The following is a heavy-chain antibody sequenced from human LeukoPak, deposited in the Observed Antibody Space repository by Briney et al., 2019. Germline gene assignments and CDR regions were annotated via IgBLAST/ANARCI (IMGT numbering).Heavy chain of an antibody. J-gene: IGHJ4*02. V-gene: IGHV3-7*01. D-gene: IGHD1-14*01. CDR1: GFTFSSYW. CDR3: ARYEGTYYFDY. Sequence: GGSLRLSCAASGFTFSSYWMSWVRQAPGKGLEWVANIKQDGSEKYYVDSVKGRFTISSDNAKNSLYLQMSSLRAEDTAVYYCARYEGTYYFDYWGQGTLVTVSS. CDR2: IKQDGSEK.